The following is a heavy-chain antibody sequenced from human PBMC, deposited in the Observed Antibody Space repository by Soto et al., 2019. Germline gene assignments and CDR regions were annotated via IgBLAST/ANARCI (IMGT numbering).Heavy chain of an antibody. Sequence: SETLSLTCTVSGGSISTGDYYWSWIRQPPGKGLQWIGYIYYSGSTHYNPSLKSRVTISVDTTKNQFSLQLKSMTAADTAVYYCAKLSCTSSTCYFPGWFDPWGQGTLVTVSS. D-gene: IGHD2-2*01. J-gene: IGHJ5*02. CDR3: AKLSCTSSTCYFPGWFDP. CDR1: GGSISTGDYY. V-gene: IGHV4-30-4*01. CDR2: IYYSGST.